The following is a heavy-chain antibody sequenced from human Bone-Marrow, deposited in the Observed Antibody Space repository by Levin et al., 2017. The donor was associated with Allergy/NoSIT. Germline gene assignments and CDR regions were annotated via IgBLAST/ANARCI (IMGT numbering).Heavy chain of an antibody. D-gene: IGHD3-22*01. V-gene: IGHV3-23*01. Sequence: LSLTCAASGFLFRNSAMNWVRQAPGKGLEWVSQISGSGGNTHYADSVKGRFTISRDNSKNTLYLQMNSLRVEDTAVYYCAGYDTSAYHSPFDYWGQGTLVTVSS. CDR3: AGYDTSAYHSPFDY. CDR1: GFLFRNSA. J-gene: IGHJ4*02. CDR2: ISGSGGNT.